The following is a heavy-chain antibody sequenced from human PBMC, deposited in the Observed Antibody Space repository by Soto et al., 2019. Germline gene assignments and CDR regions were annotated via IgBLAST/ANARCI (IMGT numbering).Heavy chain of an antibody. J-gene: IGHJ4*02. CDR1: GYTFTSYG. D-gene: IGHD5-12*01. CDR2: ISAYNGNT. CDR3: ARVQSGYDFAY. Sequence: QVQLVQSGAEVKKPGASVKVSCKASGYTFTSYGITWVRQAPGQGLEGMGWISAYNGNTHYAQKLQGRVTMTAAASTSTAYMELRSLGADDTAVYYCARVQSGYDFAYWGQGTLGTVSS. V-gene: IGHV1-18*01.